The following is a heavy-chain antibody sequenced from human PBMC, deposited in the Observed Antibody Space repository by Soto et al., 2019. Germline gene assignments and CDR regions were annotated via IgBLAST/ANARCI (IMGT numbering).Heavy chain of an antibody. CDR1: YASINNYH. CDR3: ARLDYSIPYGMDV. CDR2: LYYTGTT. Sequence: SETLSLTCTVSYASINNYHWTWIRQPPGKGLEWIAYLYYTGTTNFNPSLKSRVTISMDTSKNQFSLKLRSVTAADTAVYYCARLDYSIPYGMDVWGQGTTVTVSS. D-gene: IGHD4-4*01. V-gene: IGHV4-59*08. J-gene: IGHJ6*02.